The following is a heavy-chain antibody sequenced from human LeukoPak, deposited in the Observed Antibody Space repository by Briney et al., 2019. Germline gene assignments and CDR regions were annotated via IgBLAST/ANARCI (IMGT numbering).Heavy chain of an antibody. J-gene: IGHJ4*02. V-gene: IGHV4-30-2*01. CDR3: ARGPNRTMVRY. CDR2: IYHSGTT. Sequence: TSETLSLTCTVSGGSIYGGGYYWSWIRQPPGKGLEWIGYIYHSGTTYYNPSLKSRVTISIDRSKNQFSLKLSSVTAADTAMYYCARGPNRTMVRYWGQGTLVTVSS. CDR1: GGSIYGGGYY. D-gene: IGHD3-10*01.